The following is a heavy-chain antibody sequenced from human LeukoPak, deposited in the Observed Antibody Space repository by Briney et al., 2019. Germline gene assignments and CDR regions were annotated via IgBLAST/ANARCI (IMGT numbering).Heavy chain of an antibody. V-gene: IGHV4-30-4*08. Sequence: SETLSLTCTVSGVSISNNYFYWAWIRQPPGKGLEWIGYIYYSGSTYYNPSLKSRVTISVDTSKNQFSLKLSSVTAADTAVYYCARTTSKYSYGIDYWGQGTLVTVSS. CDR2: IYYSGST. CDR1: GVSISNNYFY. D-gene: IGHD5-18*01. J-gene: IGHJ4*02. CDR3: ARTTSKYSYGIDY.